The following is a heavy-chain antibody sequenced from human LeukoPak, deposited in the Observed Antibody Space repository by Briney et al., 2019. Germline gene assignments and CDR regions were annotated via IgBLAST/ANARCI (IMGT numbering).Heavy chain of an antibody. CDR3: ARATVEIDTITFDY. V-gene: IGHV3-53*01. D-gene: IGHD5-24*01. Sequence: GGSLRLSCAASGFTVSSNYMSWVRQAPGKGLEWVSVIYSGGSTYYADSVKGRFTISRDNSKNTLYLQMNSLRAEDTAVYYCARATVEIDTITFDYWGQGTLVTVSS. J-gene: IGHJ4*02. CDR1: GFTVSSNY. CDR2: IYSGGST.